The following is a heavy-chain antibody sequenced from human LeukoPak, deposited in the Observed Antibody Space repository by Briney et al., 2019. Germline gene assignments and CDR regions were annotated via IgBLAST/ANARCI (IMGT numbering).Heavy chain of an antibody. V-gene: IGHV4-34*01. CDR1: SRSLSGYF. CDR3: VRGFTGVVGDH. CDR2: IKDGGIT. D-gene: IGHD3-10*01. J-gene: IGHJ4*02. Sequence: SETLSLTCAVYSRSLSGYFWSWIRQPPGKGLEWIGEIKDGGITNYNPSLKSRVTISSDTSKNQLSLRLTSATAADAAIYYCVRGFTGVVGDHWGQGTLVTVSS.